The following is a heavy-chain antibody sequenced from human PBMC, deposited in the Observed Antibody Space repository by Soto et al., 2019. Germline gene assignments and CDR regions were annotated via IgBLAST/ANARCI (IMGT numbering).Heavy chain of an antibody. D-gene: IGHD5-12*01. CDR2: MNPNSGNT. CDR1: GYTFTSYD. Sequence: ASVKVSCKASGYTFTSYDINWVRQATGQGLEWMGWMNPNSGNTGYAQKFQGRVTMTRNTSISTAYMELSSLRSEDTAVYYCASPVRGYSGYHNDAFEIWGQGTMVTFSS. J-gene: IGHJ3*02. CDR3: ASPVRGYSGYHNDAFEI. V-gene: IGHV1-8*01.